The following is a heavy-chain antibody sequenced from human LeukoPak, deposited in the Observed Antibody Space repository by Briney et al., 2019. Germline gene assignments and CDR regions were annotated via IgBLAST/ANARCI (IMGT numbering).Heavy chain of an antibody. CDR1: GFTVSDNY. V-gene: IGHV3-53*01. J-gene: IGHJ6*02. Sequence: GGSLRLSCAASGFTVSDNYMTWVRQAPGKGLEWVSSIYSAGTTHYAESVKGRFTISRDNSKNTLYLQMNSLRAEDTAVYYCAKTTDYSSGWYEPYYYGMDVWGQGTTVTVSS. CDR3: AKTTDYSSGWYEPYYYGMDV. D-gene: IGHD6-19*01. CDR2: IYSAGTT.